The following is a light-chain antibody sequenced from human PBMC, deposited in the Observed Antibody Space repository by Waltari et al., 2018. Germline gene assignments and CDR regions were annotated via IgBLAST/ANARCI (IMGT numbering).Light chain of an antibody. CDR2: WAS. V-gene: IGKV4-1*01. J-gene: IGKJ2*01. CDR1: QNLLHSSNNKNY. CDR3: QQYYDPPYS. Sequence: DIVVTQSPDSLPVYLGERSTITCKSSQNLLHSSNNKNYLAWYQNKQGQPPLLIIYWASTREFGVPDRFSGSGSGTEFTLTISSLHAEDGAVYYGQQYYDPPYSFGQGTKLDI.